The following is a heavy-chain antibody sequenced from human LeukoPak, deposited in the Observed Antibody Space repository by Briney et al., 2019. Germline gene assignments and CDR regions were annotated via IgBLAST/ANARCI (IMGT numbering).Heavy chain of an antibody. CDR3: TRGYSGYGNFDC. Sequence: GGSLRLSCAAIGFASNYWMHWVRQAPGKGLVWVSRISGDGSTTFYADSVKGRFTISRDNSKNTLYLQMNSLRAEDTAVYYCTRGYSGYGNFDCWGQGTLVTVSS. CDR1: GFASNYW. D-gene: IGHD5-12*01. J-gene: IGHJ4*02. CDR2: ISGDGSTT. V-gene: IGHV3-74*01.